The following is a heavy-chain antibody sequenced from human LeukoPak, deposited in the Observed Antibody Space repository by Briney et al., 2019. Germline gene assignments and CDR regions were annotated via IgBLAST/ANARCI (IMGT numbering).Heavy chain of an antibody. CDR2: IVVGSGYT. Sequence: SVKVSCKASRFTFSSPTVQWVRQARGQRLEWIGWIVVGSGYTNYAQKFQGRVTMTRDTSISTAYMELSRLRSDDTAVYYCARVQVYYDSSGYYYQWGQGTLVTVSS. J-gene: IGHJ4*02. CDR3: ARVQVYYDSSGYYYQ. V-gene: IGHV1-58*01. CDR1: RFTFSSPT. D-gene: IGHD3-22*01.